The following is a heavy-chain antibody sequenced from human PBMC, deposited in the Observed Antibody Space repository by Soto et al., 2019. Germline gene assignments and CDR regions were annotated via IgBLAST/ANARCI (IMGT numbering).Heavy chain of an antibody. Sequence: ASVKVSCKASGYTFTNYGISWVRQAPGQGLEWIGWIRAYNGNANYAQKVQGRVTMTTDTSTSMAYMELRSPRSDDTAVYYCAREGGYGSGSLYWGQGTLVTVSS. J-gene: IGHJ4*02. D-gene: IGHD3-10*01. V-gene: IGHV1-18*01. CDR2: IRAYNGNA. CDR1: GYTFTNYG. CDR3: AREGGYGSGSLY.